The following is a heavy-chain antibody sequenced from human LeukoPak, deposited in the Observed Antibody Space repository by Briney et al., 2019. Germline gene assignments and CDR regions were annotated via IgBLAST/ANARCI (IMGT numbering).Heavy chain of an antibody. CDR3: ARARYPTKDYYDSSGYYLDY. Sequence: SETLSLTCTVSGGSISSYYWSWIRQPPGKGLEWIGYIYYSGSTNYNPSLKSRVTISVDTSKNQFSLKLSSVTAADTAVYYFARARYPTKDYYDSSGYYLDYWGQGTLVTVSS. J-gene: IGHJ4*02. V-gene: IGHV4-59*01. CDR1: GGSISSYY. D-gene: IGHD3-22*01. CDR2: IYYSGST.